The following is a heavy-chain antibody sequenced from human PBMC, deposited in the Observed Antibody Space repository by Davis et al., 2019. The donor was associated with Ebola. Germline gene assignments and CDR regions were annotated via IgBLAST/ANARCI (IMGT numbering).Heavy chain of an antibody. D-gene: IGHD4-17*01. J-gene: IGHJ4*02. Sequence: PSETLSLTCAVYGGSSSGYYWSWIRQPPGKGLEWIGEINHSGSTNYNPSLKSRVTISVDTSKNQFSLKLSSVTAADTAVYYCARAYGKFDYWGQGTLVTVSS. CDR1: GGSSSGYY. CDR3: ARAYGKFDY. V-gene: IGHV4-34*01. CDR2: INHSGST.